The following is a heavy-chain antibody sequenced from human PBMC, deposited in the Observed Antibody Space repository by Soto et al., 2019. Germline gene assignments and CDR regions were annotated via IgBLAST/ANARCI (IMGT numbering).Heavy chain of an antibody. CDR3: AREDQMVRGGKWWFDS. V-gene: IGHV3-48*02. D-gene: IGHD3-10*01. J-gene: IGHJ5*01. Sequence: EVQLVESGGGLVQPGGSLRLSCAASGFTFSRYSMNWVRQAPGKGLEWVSYIYSSGSTMYYADSVKGRFTISRDNAKNSLYLQMNSLRDEDTAVYYCAREDQMVRGGKWWFDSWGQGTLVTVSS. CDR1: GFTFSRYS. CDR2: IYSSGSTM.